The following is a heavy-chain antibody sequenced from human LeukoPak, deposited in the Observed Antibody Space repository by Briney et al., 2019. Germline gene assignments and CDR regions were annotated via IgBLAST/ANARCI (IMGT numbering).Heavy chain of an antibody. Sequence: ASVKVSCKASGGTFSSYGISWVRQAPGQGLEWMGWINPNSGGTNYAQKFQGRVTMTRDTSISTAYMELSRLRSDDTAVYYCASSTLRYDILTGYPQSRIDYWGQGTLVTVSS. CDR3: ASSTLRYDILTGYPQSRIDY. V-gene: IGHV1-2*02. CDR1: GGTFSSYG. D-gene: IGHD3-9*01. J-gene: IGHJ4*02. CDR2: INPNSGGT.